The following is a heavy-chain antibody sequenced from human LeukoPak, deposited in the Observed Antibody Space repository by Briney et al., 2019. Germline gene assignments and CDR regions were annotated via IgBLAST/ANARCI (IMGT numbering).Heavy chain of an antibody. CDR1: GYTFTGYY. Sequence: ASVKVSCKASGYTFTGYYMHWVRQAPGQGLEWMGWINPNSGGTNYAQKFQGRVTMTRDTSISTAYMELGSLRSEDTAVYYCARSADSSGWYSFDYWGQGTLVTVSS. J-gene: IGHJ4*02. CDR3: ARSADSSGWYSFDY. V-gene: IGHV1-2*02. CDR2: INPNSGGT. D-gene: IGHD6-19*01.